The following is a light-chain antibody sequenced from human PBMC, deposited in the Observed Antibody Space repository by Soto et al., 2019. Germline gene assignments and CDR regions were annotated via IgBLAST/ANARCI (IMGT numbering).Light chain of an antibody. J-gene: IGKJ1*01. V-gene: IGKV1-5*03. CDR3: QQYNSYPWT. Sequence: DIQMTQSPSTLSASVGDRVTITCRASQSISSWLAWYQQKPGKAPKLLIYKATGLENGVPSRFSGRGSGTEFTLTISSLQPDDFASDHCQQYNSYPWTFGQGTKVESK. CDR2: KAT. CDR1: QSISSW.